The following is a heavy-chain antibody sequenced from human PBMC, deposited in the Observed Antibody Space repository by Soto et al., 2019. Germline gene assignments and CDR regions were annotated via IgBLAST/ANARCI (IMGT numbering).Heavy chain of an antibody. Sequence: EVQLVESGGGLVKPGGSLRLSCAASGFTFSNAWMNWVRQAPGKGLEWVGRIISKTDGGTTDYAAPVKGRFTISRDDSKNTLYLQMNSLKTEDTAVYYCTTDLLLWFGELPVIDYWGQGTLVTVSS. V-gene: IGHV3-15*07. J-gene: IGHJ4*02. CDR3: TTDLLLWFGELPVIDY. D-gene: IGHD3-10*01. CDR2: IISKTDGGTT. CDR1: GFTFSNAW.